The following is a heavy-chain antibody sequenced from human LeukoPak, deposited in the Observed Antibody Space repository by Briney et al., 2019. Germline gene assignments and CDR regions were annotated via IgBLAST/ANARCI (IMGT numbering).Heavy chain of an antibody. CDR1: GGTFSNSA. Sequence: GSSVKVSCKASGGTFSNSAISWVRQAPGQGLEWMGWISAQHGQTEYAPNSQDRVTMTTDTYTNTAYMELRSLRSDDTAVYYCAGSLGYCTSNVCYLKYWGQGTLVTVSS. V-gene: IGHV1-18*01. J-gene: IGHJ4*02. CDR2: ISAQHGQT. D-gene: IGHD2-8*01. CDR3: AGSLGYCTSNVCYLKY.